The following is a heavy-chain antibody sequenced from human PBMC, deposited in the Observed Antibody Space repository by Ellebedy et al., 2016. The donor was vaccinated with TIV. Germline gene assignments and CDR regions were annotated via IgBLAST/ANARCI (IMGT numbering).Heavy chain of an antibody. D-gene: IGHD2-2*02. V-gene: IGHV1-69*10. CDR2: IIPALRTA. CDR3: ARERRRQLLYYGMDV. Sequence: SVKVSXXAPGATFSTYGISWVRQAPGRGLEWMGGIIPALRTAHYAQRFQGRVTITADISTTTVYMEVHSLRFDDTAIYYCARERRRQLLYYGMDVWGQGTTVTVSS. CDR1: GATFSTYG. J-gene: IGHJ6*02.